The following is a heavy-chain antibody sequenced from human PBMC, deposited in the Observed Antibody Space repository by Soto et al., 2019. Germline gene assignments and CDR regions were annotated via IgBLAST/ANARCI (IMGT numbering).Heavy chain of an antibody. CDR3: ARDRSGGYDF. D-gene: IGHD6-19*01. Sequence: QVQLVQSAAEVGKPGASVKVSCKASGYTFTTILLSWVRQAPGQGLEWMGWIRPHNGDTQYAQKFQGRVTMTADTSTTTAYMELMVLRPDDTVVFYFARDRSGGYDFWGQGTVVTVSS. CDR2: IRPHNGDT. CDR1: GYTFTTIL. J-gene: IGHJ4*02. V-gene: IGHV1-18*01.